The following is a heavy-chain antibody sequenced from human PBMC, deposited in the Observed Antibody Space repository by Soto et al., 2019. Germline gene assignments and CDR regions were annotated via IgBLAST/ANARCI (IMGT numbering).Heavy chain of an antibody. CDR1: GFTFSSYS. J-gene: IGHJ6*02. CDR2: ISSSSSYI. V-gene: IGHV3-21*01. Sequence: GSLRLSCAASGFTFSSYSMNWVRQAPGKGLEWVSSISSSSSYIYYADSVKGRFTISRDNAKNSLYLQMNSLRAEDTAVYYCARERERKAVAGYYYYYGMDVWGQGTTVTVSS. D-gene: IGHD6-19*01. CDR3: ARERERKAVAGYYYYYGMDV.